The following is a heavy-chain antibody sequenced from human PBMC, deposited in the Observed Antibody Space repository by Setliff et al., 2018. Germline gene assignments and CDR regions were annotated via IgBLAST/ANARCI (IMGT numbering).Heavy chain of an antibody. CDR1: GYTFSTYG. CDR2: ISAYNGNT. D-gene: IGHD6-19*01. CDR3: ARPPPGSSGWSMIYYFDY. V-gene: IGHV1-18*01. J-gene: IGHJ4*02. Sequence: ASVKVSCKDSGYTFSTYGISWVRQAPGQGLEWMGWISAYNGNTNYAQKLQGRVTMTTDTSTSTAYMELNSLRAEDTAVYYCARPPPGSSGWSMIYYFDYWGQGTLVTVSS.